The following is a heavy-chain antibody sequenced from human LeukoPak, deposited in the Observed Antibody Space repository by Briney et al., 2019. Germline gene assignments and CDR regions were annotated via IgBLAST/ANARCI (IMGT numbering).Heavy chain of an antibody. J-gene: IGHJ4*02. CDR3: ARDQSIMGPTTVDY. Sequence: GGSLRLSCAASGITFSTSWMHWVRQAPGKGLMWVSRISSDGSNTIYADSVGGRFTISRDNAKNTLYLQMNSLRAEDTAVYYCARDQSIMGPTTVDYWGQGTLVTVSS. D-gene: IGHD1-26*01. CDR2: ISSDGSNT. V-gene: IGHV3-74*01. CDR1: GITFSTSW.